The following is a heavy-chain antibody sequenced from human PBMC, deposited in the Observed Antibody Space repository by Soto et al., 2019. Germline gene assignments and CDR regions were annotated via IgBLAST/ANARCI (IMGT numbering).Heavy chain of an antibody. Sequence: ASVKVSCKASGGTFSSYAISWVRQAPGQGLEWMGGIIPIFGTANYAQKFQGRVTITADESTSTAYMELSSLRSEDTAVYYCARDSYYDSSDETRYTNKYYFDYWGQGTLVTVSS. J-gene: IGHJ4*02. CDR1: GGTFSSYA. V-gene: IGHV1-69*13. D-gene: IGHD3-22*01. CDR2: IIPIFGTA. CDR3: ARDSYYDSSDETRYTNKYYFDY.